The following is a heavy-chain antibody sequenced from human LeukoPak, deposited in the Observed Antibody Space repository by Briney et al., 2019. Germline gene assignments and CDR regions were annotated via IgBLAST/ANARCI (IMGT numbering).Heavy chain of an antibody. CDR1: GYTFTSYG. V-gene: IGHV1-18*01. J-gene: IGHJ4*02. CDR3: ARERTIFGVVIIDY. D-gene: IGHD3-3*01. Sequence: ASVKVSCKASGYTFTSYGISWVRQAPGQGLEWMGWISAYNGNTNYAQKLQGRVTMTTDTSTSTAYMELRSLRSDDTAVYYCARERTIFGVVIIDYWGQGTLVTVSS. CDR2: ISAYNGNT.